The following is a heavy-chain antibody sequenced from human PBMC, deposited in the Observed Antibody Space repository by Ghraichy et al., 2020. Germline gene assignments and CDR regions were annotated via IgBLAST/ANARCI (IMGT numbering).Heavy chain of an antibody. Sequence: SQTLSLTCTVSGGSISTYYWNWCRQPPGKGLEWVGHIHHSGSTKYNPSLKSRVSISLDTSKNQFSLELTSVTAADTAVYFCAREQAWLPQPPTDLYWFFDLWGRGTLVTVSS. D-gene: IGHD5-12*01. CDR1: GGSISTYY. CDR2: IHHSGST. CDR3: AREQAWLPQPPTDLYWFFDL. J-gene: IGHJ2*01. V-gene: IGHV4-59*01.